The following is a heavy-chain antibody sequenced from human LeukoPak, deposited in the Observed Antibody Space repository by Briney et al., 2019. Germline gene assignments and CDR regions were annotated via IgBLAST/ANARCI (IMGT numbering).Heavy chain of an antibody. CDR1: GFTFSSYS. D-gene: IGHD6-13*01. J-gene: IGHJ4*02. CDR2: ISGSGGST. CDR3: AFLPGYSSGWYEVNY. Sequence: GGSLRLSCAASGFTFSSYSMSWVRQAPGKGLEWVSGISGSGGSTYYADSVKGRFTISRDNSKNTLYLQMNSPKAEDTAVYYCAFLPGYSSGWYEVNYWGQGTLVTVSS. V-gene: IGHV3-23*01.